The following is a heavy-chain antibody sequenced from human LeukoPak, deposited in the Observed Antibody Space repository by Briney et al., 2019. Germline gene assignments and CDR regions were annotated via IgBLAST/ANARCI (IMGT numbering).Heavy chain of an antibody. CDR2: INPSGGST. CDR1: GYTFTSYY. CDR3: ARDPSALYYYDSSGYYFGYFDY. Sequence: ASVKVSCKASGYTFTSYYMHWVRQAPGQGLEWMGIINPSGGSTSYAQKFQGRVTMTRDTSTSTVYMELSSLRSEDTAVYYCARDPSALYYYDSSGYYFGYFDYWGQGTLVTVSS. J-gene: IGHJ4*02. D-gene: IGHD3-22*01. V-gene: IGHV1-46*01.